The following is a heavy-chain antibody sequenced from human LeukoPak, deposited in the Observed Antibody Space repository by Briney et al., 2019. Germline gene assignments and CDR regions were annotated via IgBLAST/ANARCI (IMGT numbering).Heavy chain of an antibody. CDR2: TNTNTGNP. CDR1: GYTFTIYA. Sequence: ASVTVSFKASGYTFTIYAMNWVRQAPGQGLEWMGWTNTNTGNPTYAHGFTGRFVFSLDTAVSTAYLQISSLKAEDTAVYYCARVPAYSSGWLADYGMDVRGQGTTVTVSS. D-gene: IGHD6-19*01. V-gene: IGHV7-4-1*02. CDR3: ARVPAYSSGWLADYGMDV. J-gene: IGHJ6*02.